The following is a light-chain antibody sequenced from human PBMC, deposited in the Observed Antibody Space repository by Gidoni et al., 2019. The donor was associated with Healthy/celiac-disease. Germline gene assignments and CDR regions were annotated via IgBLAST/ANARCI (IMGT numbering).Light chain of an antibody. CDR3: QQSYSPPFT. CDR1: QSIGSY. J-gene: IGKJ5*01. V-gene: IGKV1-39*01. CDR2: AAS. Sequence: DIQMTQSPSSLSASAGARVTITCRASQSIGSYFHWYQQKPGKAPKLLISAASSLQSGVPSRFSGSGSGTDFTLTISSLQPEDFASYYCQQSYSPPFTFGPGTRLEI.